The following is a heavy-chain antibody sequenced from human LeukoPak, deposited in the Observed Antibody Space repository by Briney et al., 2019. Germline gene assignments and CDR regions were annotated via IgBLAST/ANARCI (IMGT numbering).Heavy chain of an antibody. Sequence: SVKVSCKVSGYTLTELSMHWVRQAPGKGLEWMGGFDPEDGETIYAQKFQGRVTMTEDTSTVTAYMELSSLRSEDTAVYYCATLGCGHSSGCHWFDPWGQGTLVTVSS. CDR2: FDPEDGET. CDR3: ATLGCGHSSGCHWFDP. V-gene: IGHV1-24*01. CDR1: GYTLTELS. J-gene: IGHJ5*02. D-gene: IGHD6-19*01.